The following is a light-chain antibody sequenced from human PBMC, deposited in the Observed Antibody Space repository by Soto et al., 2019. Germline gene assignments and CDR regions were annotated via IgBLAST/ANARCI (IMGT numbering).Light chain of an antibody. J-gene: IGKJ4*01. Sequence: EIVLTQSPGTLSLSPGEGATLSCRASQSVSSSYLAWYQQKPGQAPRLLIYGASSRAPGIPDRFSGSGSGTDFTLTISRLEPEDFAVYYCQQYGGSLLTFGGGTKVDIK. CDR3: QQYGGSLLT. CDR2: GAS. CDR1: QSVSSSY. V-gene: IGKV3-20*01.